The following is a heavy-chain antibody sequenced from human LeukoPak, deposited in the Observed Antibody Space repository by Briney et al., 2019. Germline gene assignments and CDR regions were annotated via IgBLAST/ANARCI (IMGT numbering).Heavy chain of an antibody. Sequence: KPSETLSLTCTVSGGSISSYYWSWIRQPPGKGLEWIGYIYYSGSTIYNPSLKSRVTISVDTSKNQFSLKLSSVTAADTAVYYCARLKQAGPLWDWGQGTLVTVSS. D-gene: IGHD6-19*01. V-gene: IGHV4-59*08. CDR3: ARLKQAGPLWD. CDR2: IYYSGST. J-gene: IGHJ4*02. CDR1: GGSISSYY.